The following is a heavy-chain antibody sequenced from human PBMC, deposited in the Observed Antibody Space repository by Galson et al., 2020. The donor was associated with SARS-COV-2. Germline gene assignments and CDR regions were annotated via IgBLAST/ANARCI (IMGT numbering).Heavy chain of an antibody. D-gene: IGHD3-10*01. V-gene: IGHV3-74*01. Sequence: GASLKISCAASGFTYSSHWMHWVRQAPGKGLVWVARINSDGSSTSYADSVTGRFTNSRDNAKNTLYLQMNSLRAEDTAVYYCASENPYRYYYCCDYWGQGTLVTVSS. J-gene: IGHJ4*02. CDR3: ASENPYRYYYCCDY. CDR2: INSDGSST. CDR1: GFTYSSHW.